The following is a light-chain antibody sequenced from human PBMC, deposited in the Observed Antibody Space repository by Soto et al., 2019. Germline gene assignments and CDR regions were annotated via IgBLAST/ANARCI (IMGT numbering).Light chain of an antibody. CDR2: GAS. CDR3: PQYGSSPRSLARK. V-gene: IGKV3-20*01. J-gene: IGKJ1*01. CDR1: QSVSSSY. Sequence: IVLTQSPGTLSLSPGERATLSCRASQSVSSSYLACYQQKPGQAPRLLTYGASSRATGTPPRFSGSGYGTDFPLTISRLEPEDFVVYYGPQYGSSPRSLARKFGRGTKV.